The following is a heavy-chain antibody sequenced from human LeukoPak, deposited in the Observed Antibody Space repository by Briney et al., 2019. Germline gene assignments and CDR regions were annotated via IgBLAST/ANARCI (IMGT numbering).Heavy chain of an antibody. V-gene: IGHV3-30*04. CDR2: ISYDGSNK. J-gene: IGHJ6*02. D-gene: IGHD2-2*01. CDR1: GFTFSSYA. CDR3: ARPFTDCSSTSCSYYYYGMDV. Sequence: GGSLRLSCAASGFTFSSYAMHWVRQAPGKGLEWVAVISYDGSNKYYADSVKGRFTISRDNSKNTLYLQMNSLRAEDTAVYYCARPFTDCSSTSCSYYYYGMDVWGQGTTVTVSS.